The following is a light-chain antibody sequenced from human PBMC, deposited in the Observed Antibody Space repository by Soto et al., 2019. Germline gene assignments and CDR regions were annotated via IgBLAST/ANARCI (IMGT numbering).Light chain of an antibody. J-gene: IGLJ1*01. Sequence: QSALTQPPSVSEAPRQRATISCSGSSSNIGNNAVNWYQQLPGKAPKLLIYYDDLLHSGVSDRFSGSKSGTSASLAISGLQSEDEADYYCAAWDDSMNGDVFGTGTKVTVL. V-gene: IGLV1-36*01. CDR3: AAWDDSMNGDV. CDR1: SSNIGNNA. CDR2: YDD.